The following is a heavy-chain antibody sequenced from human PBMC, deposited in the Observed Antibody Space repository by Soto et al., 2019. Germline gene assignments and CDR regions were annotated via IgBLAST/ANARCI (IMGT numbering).Heavy chain of an antibody. D-gene: IGHD3-10*01. Sequence: PSETLSLTCAVYGGSFSNNYWTWFRQPPGKGMEWIGEISPSGTTKYTPSLKSRGTISVDTSRKQFFLKVTSVSAAGTAVYYCATSLWFGTQPEIWGPGTLVTVSS. V-gene: IGHV4-34*01. CDR2: ISPSGTT. J-gene: IGHJ4*02. CDR1: GGSFSNNY. CDR3: ATSLWFGTQPEI.